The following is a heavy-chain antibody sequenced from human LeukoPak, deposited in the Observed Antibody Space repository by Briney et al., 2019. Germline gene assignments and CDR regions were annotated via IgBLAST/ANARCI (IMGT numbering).Heavy chain of an antibody. CDR3: ARGRPTYDFWSGYYADY. D-gene: IGHD3-3*01. CDR2: IYYSGST. Sequence: YPSETLSLTCTVSGGSISSYYWSWIRQPPGKGLEWIGYIYYSGSTNYNPSLKSRVTISVDTSKNQFSLKLNSVTAADTAVYYCARGRPTYDFWSGYYADYWGQGTLVTVSS. V-gene: IGHV4-59*12. J-gene: IGHJ4*02. CDR1: GGSISSYY.